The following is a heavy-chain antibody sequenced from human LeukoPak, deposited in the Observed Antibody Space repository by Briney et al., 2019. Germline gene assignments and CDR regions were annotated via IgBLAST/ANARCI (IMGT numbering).Heavy chain of an antibody. CDR2: IYYSGST. V-gene: IGHV4-59*01. J-gene: IGHJ4*02. D-gene: IGHD4-17*01. CDR3: ATLMTTVLGEAPRPGFD. CDR1: GGSISSYY. Sequence: SETLSLTCTVSGGSISSYYWSWIRQPPGKGLEWIGYIYYSGSTNYNPSLKSRVTISVDTSKNQFSLKLSSVTAADTAVYYCATLMTTVLGEAPRPGFDWGQGTLVTVSS.